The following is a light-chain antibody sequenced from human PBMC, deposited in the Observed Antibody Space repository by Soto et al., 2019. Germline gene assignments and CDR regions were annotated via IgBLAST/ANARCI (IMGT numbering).Light chain of an antibody. Sequence: DIQMTQSPSSLSASVGDRVTITCRASQSISGYLNWYQQKPGKAPKVLISGASTLHNGVPSRFSGRGSGTDFTLTISSLQPEDVATYYCQQSLSTLLTFGGGTKGDIK. J-gene: IGKJ4*01. CDR1: QSISGY. V-gene: IGKV1-39*01. CDR3: QQSLSTLLT. CDR2: GAS.